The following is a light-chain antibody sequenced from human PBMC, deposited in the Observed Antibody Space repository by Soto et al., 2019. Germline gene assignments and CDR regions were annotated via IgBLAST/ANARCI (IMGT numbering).Light chain of an antibody. CDR3: SSYTSSTTLSI. Sequence: SYELTQPPSVSVAPGQTARITCGGNNIGSKSVHWYQQKPGQAPVLVVYDDSDRPSGIPERFSGSNSGDTASLTISGLLAEDEADYYCSSYTSSTTLSIFGGGTKLTVL. V-gene: IGLV3-21*02. J-gene: IGLJ2*01. CDR1: NIGSKS. CDR2: DDS.